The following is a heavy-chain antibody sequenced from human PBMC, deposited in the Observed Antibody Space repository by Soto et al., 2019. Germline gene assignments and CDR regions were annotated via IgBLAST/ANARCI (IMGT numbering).Heavy chain of an antibody. CDR2: INHSEST. CDR1: GGSFSGYY. J-gene: IGHJ4*02. D-gene: IGHD5-12*01. CDR3: ARGVATVVTSYFDY. V-gene: IGHV4-34*01. Sequence: PSETLSLTCAVYGGSFSGYYWSWIRQPPGKGLEWIGEINHSESTNYNPSLKSRVTISVDTSKNQFSLKLSSVTAADTAVYYCARGVATVVTSYFDYWGQGTLVTVSS.